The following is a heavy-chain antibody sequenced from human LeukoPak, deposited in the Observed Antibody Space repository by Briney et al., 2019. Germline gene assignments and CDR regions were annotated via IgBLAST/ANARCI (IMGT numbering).Heavy chain of an antibody. CDR3: GHDSSGYYSDY. V-gene: IGHV4-39*01. Sequence: SETLSLTCTVSGGSISSSRYYWGWIRQPPGKGLEWIGSIYYSGSTYYNPSLKSRVTISVDTSKNQFSLKLSSVTAADTAVYYCGHDSSGYYSDYWGQGTLVTVSS. CDR2: IYYSGST. J-gene: IGHJ4*02. CDR1: GGSISSSRYY. D-gene: IGHD3-22*01.